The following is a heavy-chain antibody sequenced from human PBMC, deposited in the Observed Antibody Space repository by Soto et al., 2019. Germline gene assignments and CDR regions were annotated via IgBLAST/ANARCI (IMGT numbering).Heavy chain of an antibody. V-gene: IGHV4-59*08. CDR2: IYYSGST. Sequence: SATRSLNCTVSGGSISRYYWSSIRQPPGKGLEWIGYIYYSGSTNYNPSLKSRVTISVDTSKNQFSLKLSSVTAADTAVYYCARFNSSSWGYYGMDVWGQGTTVT. CDR3: ARFNSSSWGYYGMDV. D-gene: IGHD6-13*01. J-gene: IGHJ6*02. CDR1: GGSISRYY.